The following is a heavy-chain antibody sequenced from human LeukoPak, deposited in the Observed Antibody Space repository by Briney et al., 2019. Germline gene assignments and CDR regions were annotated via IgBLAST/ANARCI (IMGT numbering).Heavy chain of an antibody. Sequence: GGSLRLSCAASGFTFSDYYMSWIRQAPGKGLEWVSYIGGSSSYTNYADSVKGRFTISRDNAKDSLYLQMNSLRAEDTAVYYCARDSTRFDPWGQGTLVTVSS. CDR3: ARDSTRFDP. V-gene: IGHV3-11*05. J-gene: IGHJ5*02. CDR1: GFTFSDYY. CDR2: IGGSSSYT. D-gene: IGHD2-2*01.